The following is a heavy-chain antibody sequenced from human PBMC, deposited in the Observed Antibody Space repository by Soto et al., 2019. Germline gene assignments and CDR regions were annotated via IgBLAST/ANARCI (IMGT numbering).Heavy chain of an antibody. Sequence: SETLSHPCAVYGGYFSGYYWSWISKHQGKGLEWIGEINHSGSTNYNPSLKSRVTISVDTSKNQFSLKLSSVTAADTAVYYCARGIAAAAPWAXXWFDXWGQGTLVTVSS. CDR3: ARGIAAAAPWAXXWFDX. CDR1: GGYFSGYY. D-gene: IGHD6-13*01. V-gene: IGHV4-34*01. J-gene: IGHJ5*02. CDR2: INHSGST.